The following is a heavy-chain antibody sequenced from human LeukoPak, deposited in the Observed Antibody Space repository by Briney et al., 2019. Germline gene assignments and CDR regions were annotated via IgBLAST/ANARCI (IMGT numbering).Heavy chain of an antibody. CDR3: ARGGVYDSSGLYYFDY. J-gene: IGHJ4*02. CDR2: INHSGST. D-gene: IGHD3-22*01. V-gene: IGHV4-34*01. CDR1: GGSFSGYY. Sequence: SETLSLTCAVYGGSFSGYYWSWIRQPPGKGLEWIGEINHSGSTNYNPSLKSRVTISVDTSENQFSLKLSSVTAADTAVYYCARGGVYDSSGLYYFDYWGQGTLVTVSS.